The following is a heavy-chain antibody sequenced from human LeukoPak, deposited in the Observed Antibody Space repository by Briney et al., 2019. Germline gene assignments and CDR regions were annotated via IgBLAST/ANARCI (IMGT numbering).Heavy chain of an antibody. V-gene: IGHV1-18*01. J-gene: IGHJ4*02. CDR1: GYTYTSYG. CDR3: ARLEKMGGYYPCVW. D-gene: IGHD3-3*01. Sequence: ASVKVSCKASGYTYTSYGISWVRQAPGQGLEWMGWISAYKGNTNYEQKLQGRVTMTTDTSTSTAYMELRSLRSDDTAVYYCARLEKMGGYYPCVWWGQGTLVTVSS. CDR2: ISAYKGNT.